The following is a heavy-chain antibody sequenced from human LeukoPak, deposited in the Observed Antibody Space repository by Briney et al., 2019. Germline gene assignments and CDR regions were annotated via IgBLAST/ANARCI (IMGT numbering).Heavy chain of an antibody. CDR2: IYYSGST. CDR1: GGSISSSSYY. Sequence: ASETLSLTCTVSGGSISSSSYYWGWIRQPPGKGLEWIGSIYYSGSTYYNPSLKSRVTISVDTSKNQFSLKLSSVTAADTAVYYCPAAGTGGGWFDPWGQGTLVTVSS. V-gene: IGHV4-39*01. CDR3: PAAGTGGGWFDP. J-gene: IGHJ5*02. D-gene: IGHD6-13*01.